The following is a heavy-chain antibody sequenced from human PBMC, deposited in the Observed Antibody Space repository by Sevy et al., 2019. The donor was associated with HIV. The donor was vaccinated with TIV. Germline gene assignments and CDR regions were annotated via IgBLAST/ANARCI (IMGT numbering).Heavy chain of an antibody. CDR1: GFSFSDYR. D-gene: IGHD3-16*01. V-gene: IGHV3-30*03. Sequence: GGSLRLSCAASGFSFSDYRMHWVRQAPGKGLEWVAVISYDGRNNKYNADSVKSRFTISRDNSKNTLYLQMNSLRAEDTAIYYCARDRGEILSSAFDYWGQRTLVTVSS. CDR2: ISYDGRNNK. J-gene: IGHJ4*02. CDR3: ARDRGEILSSAFDY.